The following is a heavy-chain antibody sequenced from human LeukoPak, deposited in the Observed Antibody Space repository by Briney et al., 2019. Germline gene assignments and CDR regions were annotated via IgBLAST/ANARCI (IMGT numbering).Heavy chain of an antibody. CDR2: ISSSSSYI. CDR3: ATGGGYCSGGSCYGSNY. V-gene: IGHV3-21*01. J-gene: IGHJ4*02. Sequence: GGSLRLSCAASGFTFSSYSMNWVRRAPGKGLEWVSSISSSSSYIYYADSVKGRFTISRDNAKNSLYLQMNSLRAEDTAVYYCATGGGYCSGGSCYGSNYWGQGTLVTVSS. CDR1: GFTFSSYS. D-gene: IGHD2-15*01.